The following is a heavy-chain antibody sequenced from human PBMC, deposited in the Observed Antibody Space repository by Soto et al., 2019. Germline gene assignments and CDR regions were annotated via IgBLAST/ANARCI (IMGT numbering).Heavy chain of an antibody. J-gene: IGHJ6*02. D-gene: IGHD3-3*01. CDR3: ARGNDFWSGYSTLTYYGLDV. V-gene: IGHV4-30-4*01. CDR1: GGSISSGDYY. CDR2: IYYSGST. Sequence: SETLSLTCSVSGGSISSGDYYWSWIRQPPEKGLEWIGYIYYSGSTYYNPSLKSRVTISVDTSKNQFSLNPNSVTAADTAVYFCARGNDFWSGYSTLTYYGLDVWGQGTTVTVSS.